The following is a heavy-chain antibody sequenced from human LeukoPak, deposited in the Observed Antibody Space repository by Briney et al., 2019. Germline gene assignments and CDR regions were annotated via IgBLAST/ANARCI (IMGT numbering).Heavy chain of an antibody. D-gene: IGHD2-8*01. CDR1: GGSFSGYY. V-gene: IGHV4-34*01. CDR3: ARRYRSRYCTNCVCYGMDV. CDR2: INHSGST. J-gene: IGHJ6*02. Sequence: SETLSLTCAVYGGSFSGYYWSWIRQPPGKGLEWIGEINHSGSTNYNPSLKSRVTISVDTSKNQFSLKLSSVTAADTAVYYCARRYRSRYCTNCVCYGMDVWGQGTTVTVSS.